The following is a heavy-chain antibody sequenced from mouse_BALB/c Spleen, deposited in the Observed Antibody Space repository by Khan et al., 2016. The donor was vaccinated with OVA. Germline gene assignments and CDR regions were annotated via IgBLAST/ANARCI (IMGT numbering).Heavy chain of an antibody. Sequence: QIQLVQSGPELKKPGETVKISCKASGYTFTNYGMNWVKQAPGKGLKWMGWINTYTGEPTYVDDFKGRFAFSLETSASTAYLQINNLRNEDMATYFCARLRDYYTISSYYFDSWGQGTTLTVSS. D-gene: IGHD1-1*01. CDR1: GYTFTNYG. CDR3: ARLRDYYTISSYYFDS. J-gene: IGHJ2*01. V-gene: IGHV9-1*02. CDR2: INTYTGEP.